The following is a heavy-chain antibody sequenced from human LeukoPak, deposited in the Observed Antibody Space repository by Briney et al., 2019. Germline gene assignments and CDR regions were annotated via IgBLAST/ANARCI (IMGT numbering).Heavy chain of an antibody. CDR1: GYTFTSYG. CDR2: ISAYNGNT. CDR3: ARTGCSSTSCYWSMHFQH. V-gene: IGHV1-18*01. Sequence: ASVKVSCKASGYTFTSYGISWVRQSAGQGVEGLGWISAYNGNTNYAQKLQGRVTMTTDTSTSTAYMELRSLRSDDTAVYYCARTGCSSTSCYWSMHFQHWGQGTLVTVSS. D-gene: IGHD2-2*01. J-gene: IGHJ1*01.